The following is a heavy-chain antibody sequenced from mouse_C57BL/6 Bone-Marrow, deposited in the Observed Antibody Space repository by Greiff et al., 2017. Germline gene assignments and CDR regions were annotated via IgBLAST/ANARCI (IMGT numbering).Heavy chain of an antibody. CDR3: ARDQYYGSSYEAMDY. D-gene: IGHD1-1*01. Sequence: EVQRVESEGGLVQPGSSMKLSCTASGFTFSDYYMAWVRQVPEKGLEWVANINYDGSSTYYLDSLKSRFIISRDNAKNILYLQMSSLKSEDTATYYCARDQYYGSSYEAMDYWGQGTSVTVSS. CDR2: INYDGSST. CDR1: GFTFSDYY. J-gene: IGHJ4*01. V-gene: IGHV5-16*01.